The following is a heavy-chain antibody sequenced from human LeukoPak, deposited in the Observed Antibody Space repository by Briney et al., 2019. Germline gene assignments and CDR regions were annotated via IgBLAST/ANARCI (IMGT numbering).Heavy chain of an antibody. CDR3: AKTGIAAGFVVMVDY. D-gene: IGHD6-13*01. CDR1: GFTFSSYA. Sequence: GGSLRLSCAASGFTFSSYAMSWVRQAPGKGLEWVSAISGSGGSTYYADSVKGRFTISRDNSRNTLYLQMNSLRAEDTAVYYCAKTGIAAGFVVMVDYWGQGTLVTVSS. J-gene: IGHJ4*02. CDR2: ISGSGGST. V-gene: IGHV3-23*01.